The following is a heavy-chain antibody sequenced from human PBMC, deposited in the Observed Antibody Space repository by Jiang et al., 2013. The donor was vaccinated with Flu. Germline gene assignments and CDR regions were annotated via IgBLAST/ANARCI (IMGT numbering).Heavy chain of an antibody. CDR2: IYYSGST. Sequence: LLKPSETLSLTCTVSGGSISSYYWSWIRQPPGKGLEWIGYIYYSGSTNYNPSLKSRVTISVDTSKNQFSLKLSSVTAADTAVYYCARGGLYYDSSGKFDYWGQGTLVTVSS. D-gene: IGHD3-22*01. CDR3: ARGGLYYDSSGKFDY. J-gene: IGHJ4*02. CDR1: GGSISSYY. V-gene: IGHV4-59*08.